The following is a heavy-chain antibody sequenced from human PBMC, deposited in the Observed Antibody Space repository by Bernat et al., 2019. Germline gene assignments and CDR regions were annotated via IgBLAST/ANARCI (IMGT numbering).Heavy chain of an antibody. CDR3: ARGEDSGYDFDY. CDR2: ISSSSSYI. Sequence: EVQLVESGGGLVKPGGSLRLSCAASGFTFSSYSMNWVRQAPGKGMEWVSSISSSSSYISYADSVKGRFTISRDNAKNSLYLQMNSLRAEDTAVYYCARGEDSGYDFDYWGQGTLVTVSS. CDR1: GFTFSSYS. V-gene: IGHV3-21*01. D-gene: IGHD5-12*01. J-gene: IGHJ4*02.